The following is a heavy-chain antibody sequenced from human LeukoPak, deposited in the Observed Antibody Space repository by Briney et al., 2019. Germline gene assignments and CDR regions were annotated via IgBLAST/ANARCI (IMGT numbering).Heavy chain of an antibody. CDR1: GYTFTGYY. J-gene: IGHJ6*02. V-gene: IGHV1-2*02. CDR2: INPNSGGT. Sequence: ASVKVSCKASGYTFTGYYMHWVRQAPGQGLEWMGWINPNSGGTNYAQKFQGRVTMTRDTSISTAYMELSRLRSDDTAVYYCARAPYDFWSGHYYYYGMDVWGQGTTVTVSS. D-gene: IGHD3-3*01. CDR3: ARAPYDFWSGHYYYYGMDV.